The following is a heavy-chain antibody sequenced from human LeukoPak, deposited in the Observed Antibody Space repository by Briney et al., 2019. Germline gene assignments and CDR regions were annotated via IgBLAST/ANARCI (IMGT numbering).Heavy chain of an antibody. V-gene: IGHV3-66*01. CDR3: ARGPSGYYNT. J-gene: IGHJ4*02. CDR1: EFSVGSNY. CDR2: IYSGGST. Sequence: GGSLRLSCAASEFSVGSNYMTWVRQAPGKGLEWVSLIYSGGSTYYADSVKGRFTISRDNSKNTLYLQMNSLRAEDTAVYYCARGPSGYYNTGGQGTLVTVSS. D-gene: IGHD5-12*01.